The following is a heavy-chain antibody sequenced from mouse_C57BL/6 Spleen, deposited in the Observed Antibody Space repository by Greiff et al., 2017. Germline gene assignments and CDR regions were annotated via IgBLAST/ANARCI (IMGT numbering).Heavy chain of an antibody. V-gene: IGHV1-63*01. CDR1: GSTFTNYW. CDR3: ARWGDSTGWFAY. J-gene: IGHJ3*01. Sequence: VKLQPSGAELVRPGTSVKMSCKASGSTFTNYWIGWAKQRPGHGLEWIGDIYPGGGYTNYNEKFKGKATLTADQSSSTAYMQFSGLTSEDSAIYFCARWGDSTGWFAYWGQGTLVTVSA. CDR2: IYPGGGYT. D-gene: IGHD3-2*02.